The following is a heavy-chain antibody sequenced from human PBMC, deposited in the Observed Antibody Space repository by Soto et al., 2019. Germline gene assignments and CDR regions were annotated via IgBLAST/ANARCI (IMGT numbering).Heavy chain of an antibody. CDR1: GGTFSSYA. D-gene: IGHD3-10*01. J-gene: IGHJ3*02. CDR3: ATRHIRSARRAFDI. V-gene: IGHV1-69*13. CDR2: IIPIFGTA. Sequence: GASVKVSFKASGGTFSSYAISWLRQAPGQGLEWMGGIIPIFGTANYAQKFQGRVTITADESTGTAYMELSSLRSEDTAVYYCATRHIRSARRAFDIWGQGTMVTVSS.